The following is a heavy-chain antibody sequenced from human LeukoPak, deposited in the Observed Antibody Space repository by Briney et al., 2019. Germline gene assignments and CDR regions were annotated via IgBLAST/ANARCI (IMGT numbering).Heavy chain of an antibody. Sequence: PGGSLRLSCAAAGFTFSSYSMNWVRQAPGKGLEWVSTISGRDGTTYYADSVKGRFTISRDSSKNTLYLQMHSLRAEDTAVYYCAKDFSSSWFHFDYWGQGTLVTVSS. CDR2: ISGRDGTT. D-gene: IGHD6-13*01. V-gene: IGHV3-23*01. CDR3: AKDFSSSWFHFDY. CDR1: GFTFSSYS. J-gene: IGHJ4*02.